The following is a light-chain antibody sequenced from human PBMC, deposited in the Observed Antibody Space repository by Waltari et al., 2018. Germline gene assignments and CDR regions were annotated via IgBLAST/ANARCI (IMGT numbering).Light chain of an antibody. Sequence: QSALTQPASVSGSPGQSLTISCTGTNSDVGNYDFVSWYQQCPGKAPQLIIYDVNKRPSGLSIRFSGSKSGNTASLTISGRQAEDEAVYYCSSYTAYGTFVIFGGGTKLTVL. CDR2: DVN. V-gene: IGLV2-14*03. CDR3: SSYTAYGTFVI. J-gene: IGLJ2*01. CDR1: NSDVGNYDF.